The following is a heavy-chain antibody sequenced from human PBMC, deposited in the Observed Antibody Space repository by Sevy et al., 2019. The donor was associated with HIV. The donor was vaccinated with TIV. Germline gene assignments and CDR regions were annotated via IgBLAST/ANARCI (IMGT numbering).Heavy chain of an antibody. CDR2: INPGNGST. D-gene: IGHD1-26*01. J-gene: IGHJ4*02. Sequence: ASVKVSCKASGYTFTAYTVHWVRQAPGQGLEWMGWINPGNGSTKYSQKFQGRVAITGDTSASTAYMELSSLRSEDTAVFYCARGGVVGATGSDYWGQGTLVTVSS. CDR3: ARGGVVGATGSDY. CDR1: GYTFTAYT. V-gene: IGHV1-3*01.